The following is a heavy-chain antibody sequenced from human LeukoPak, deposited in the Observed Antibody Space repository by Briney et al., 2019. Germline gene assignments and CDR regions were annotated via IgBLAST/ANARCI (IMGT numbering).Heavy chain of an antibody. Sequence: SETLSLTCTVSGGSISSGNYHWSWIRQPAGKGLEWVGRLYTSGSTNYNPSLKSRVTISVDTSKNQFSLKLSSVTAADTAVYYCAREESGRYSYGYYYYYGMDVWGQGTTVTVSS. CDR3: AREESGRYSYGYYYYYGMDV. D-gene: IGHD5-18*01. CDR1: GGSISSGNYH. V-gene: IGHV4-61*02. J-gene: IGHJ6*02. CDR2: LYTSGST.